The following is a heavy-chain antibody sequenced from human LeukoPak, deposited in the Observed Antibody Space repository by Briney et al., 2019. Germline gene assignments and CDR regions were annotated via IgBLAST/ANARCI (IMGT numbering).Heavy chain of an antibody. CDR3: ARVGVLSSSWLLY. CDR2: ISTSNSYI. J-gene: IGHJ4*02. Sequence: GGSLRLSCAASGFTFSSYPMNWVRQAPGKGLEWVSSISTSNSYIYYADSVTGRFTISRDNAKNSLYLQMNSLRAEDTAVYYCARVGVLSSSWLLYWGQGTLVTVSS. CDR1: GFTFSSYP. D-gene: IGHD6-13*01. V-gene: IGHV3-21*01.